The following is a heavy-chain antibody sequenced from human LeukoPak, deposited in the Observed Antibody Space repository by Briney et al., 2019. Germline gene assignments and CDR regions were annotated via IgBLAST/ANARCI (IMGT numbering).Heavy chain of an antibody. Sequence: QAGGSLRLSCAASGFTFSGSAMHWVRQASGKGLEWVGRIRSKANSYATAYAASVKGRFTISRDDSKNTAYLQMNSLKTEDTAVYYCTRHGKDAPKSPHYYYYMDVWGKGTTVTVSS. CDR1: GFTFSGSA. CDR3: TRHGKDAPKSPHYYYYMDV. J-gene: IGHJ6*03. CDR2: IRSKANSYAT. D-gene: IGHD2-2*01. V-gene: IGHV3-73*01.